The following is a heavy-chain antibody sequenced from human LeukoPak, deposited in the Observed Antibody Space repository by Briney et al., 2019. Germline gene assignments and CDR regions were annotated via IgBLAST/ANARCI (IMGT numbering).Heavy chain of an antibody. V-gene: IGHV3-73*01. J-gene: IGHJ4*02. CDR3: TVPDWFDIDY. Sequence: GGSLRLSCAASGFTFSGSAMHWVRQASGKGLEWVGRIRSKANSYATAYAASVKGRFTISRDDSKSTAYLQMNSLKTEDTAVYYCTVPDWFDIDYWGQGTLVTVSS. CDR1: GFTFSGSA. D-gene: IGHD3/OR15-3a*01. CDR2: IRSKANSYAT.